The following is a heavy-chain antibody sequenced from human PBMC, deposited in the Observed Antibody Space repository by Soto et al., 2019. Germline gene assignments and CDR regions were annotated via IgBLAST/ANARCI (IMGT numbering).Heavy chain of an antibody. CDR3: ARDKQYYYGSGSMDV. D-gene: IGHD3-10*01. V-gene: IGHV3-33*01. CDR1: GFTFSSYG. CDR2: IWYDGSNK. Sequence: QVQLVESGGGVVQPGRSLRLSCAASGFTFSSYGMHWVRQAPGKGLEWVAVIWYDGSNKYYADSVKGRFTISRDNSKNTLYLQMNSLRAEDTAVYYCARDKQYYYGSGSMDVWGQGTTVTVSS. J-gene: IGHJ6*02.